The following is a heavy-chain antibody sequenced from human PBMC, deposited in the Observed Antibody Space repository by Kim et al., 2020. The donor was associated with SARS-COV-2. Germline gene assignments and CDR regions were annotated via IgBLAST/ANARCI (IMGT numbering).Heavy chain of an antibody. V-gene: IGHV4-59*08. D-gene: IGHD4-17*01. Sequence: YNPSLQSRVTISVDTSKNQFSLKLSSVTAADTAVYYCARLTTVNGDYFDFWGQGTLVTVSS. CDR3: ARLTTVNGDYFDF. J-gene: IGHJ4*02.